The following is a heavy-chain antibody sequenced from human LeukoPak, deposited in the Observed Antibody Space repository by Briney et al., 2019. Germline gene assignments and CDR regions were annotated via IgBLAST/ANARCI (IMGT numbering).Heavy chain of an antibody. CDR3: ARGSSGWDWFDP. CDR2: TYYKSKWYN. D-gene: IGHD6-19*01. J-gene: IGHJ5*02. V-gene: IGHV6-1*01. CDR1: VDSVFSNSAA. Sequence: SHTLSLTCAISVDSVFSNSAAWNWIRQSPSRGLEWLGRTYYKSKWYNDYAVSVKSRITINPDTSNNQFSLQLNSATPEDTAVYYCARGSSGWDWFDPWGQGTLVTVSS.